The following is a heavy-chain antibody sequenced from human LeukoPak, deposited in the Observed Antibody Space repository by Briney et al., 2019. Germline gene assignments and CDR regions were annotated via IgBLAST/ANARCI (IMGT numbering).Heavy chain of an antibody. D-gene: IGHD3-10*01. V-gene: IGHV3-74*01. Sequence: GGSLRLSCAASGFTFSSYWMHWVRQVPGKGLVWVSLIHSDGSTIIYADSVKGRFTISRGNAKKTLYLQMDSLRVEDMAVYYCARGGGSAASGSQVRVDYMDVWGKGTTVTVSS. J-gene: IGHJ6*03. CDR2: IHSDGSTI. CDR1: GFTFSSYW. CDR3: ARGGGSAASGSQVRVDYMDV.